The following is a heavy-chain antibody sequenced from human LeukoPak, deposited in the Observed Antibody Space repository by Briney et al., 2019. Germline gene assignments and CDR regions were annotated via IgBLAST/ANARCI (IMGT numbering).Heavy chain of an antibody. CDR3: ARDRVVAAEWFDP. V-gene: IGHV4-39*07. J-gene: IGHJ5*02. Sequence: PSETLSLTCTVSGGSISSSSYYWGWIRQPPGKGLEWIGSIYYSGSTYYNPSLKSRVTISVDTSKNQFSLKLSSVTAADTAVYYCARDRVVAAEWFDPWGQGTLVTVSS. D-gene: IGHD6-13*01. CDR2: IYYSGST. CDR1: GGSISSSSYY.